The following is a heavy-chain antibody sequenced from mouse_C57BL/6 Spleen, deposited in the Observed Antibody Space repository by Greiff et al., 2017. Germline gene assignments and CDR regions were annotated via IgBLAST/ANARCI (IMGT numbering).Heavy chain of an antibody. CDR3: ARGAPYYDYWYFDV. V-gene: IGHV2-2*01. Sequence: VKLMESGPGLVQPSQSLSITCTVSGFSLTSYGVHWVRQSPGKGLEWLGVIWSGGSTDYNAAFISRLSISKDNSKSQVFFKMNSLQADDTAIYYCARGAPYYDYWYFDVWGTGTTVTVSS. CDR1: GFSLTSYG. J-gene: IGHJ1*03. CDR2: IWSGGST. D-gene: IGHD2-4*01.